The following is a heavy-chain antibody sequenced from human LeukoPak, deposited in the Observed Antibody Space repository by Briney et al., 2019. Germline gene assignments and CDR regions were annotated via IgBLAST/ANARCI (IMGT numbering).Heavy chain of an antibody. Sequence: SETLSLTCTVSGGSISSHYWSWIRQPPGKGLEWIGYVYYSGSTNYNPSLKSRVTISVDTSKNQFSLKLSSVTAADTAVYYCARGIEGYCTNGVCYLGYYYYMDVWGKGTTVTVSS. CDR1: GGSISSHY. D-gene: IGHD2-8*01. CDR2: VYYSGST. V-gene: IGHV4-59*11. J-gene: IGHJ6*03. CDR3: ARGIEGYCTNGVCYLGYYYYMDV.